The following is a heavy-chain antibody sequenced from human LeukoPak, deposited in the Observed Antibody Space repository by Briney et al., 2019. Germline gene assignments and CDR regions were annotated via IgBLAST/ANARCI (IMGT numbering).Heavy chain of an antibody. Sequence: SETLSLTCTVSGGSISSHYWSWIRKPPGKGLECIGYIYYCGSTNYNPSLKSRVTISVDTSKTQFSLKLTSVTAADTAVYFCAKRGVVIRVILVGFHKEAYYFDSWGQGALVTVSS. D-gene: IGHD3-22*01. J-gene: IGHJ4*02. CDR2: IYYCGST. V-gene: IGHV4-59*11. CDR3: AKRGVVIRVILVGFHKEAYYFDS. CDR1: GGSISSHY.